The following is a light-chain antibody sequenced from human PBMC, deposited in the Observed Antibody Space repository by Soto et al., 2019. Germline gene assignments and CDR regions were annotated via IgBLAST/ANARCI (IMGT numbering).Light chain of an antibody. CDR1: QNSNSY. Sequence: DIQMTQSPSSLSASVGDRVTITCRASQNSNSYLNWYQQKPGKAPKLLISAASSLQSGVPSRFSGSGSGTDFTLTISSLQPEDFATYYCQQSYSTLYTFVQGTKLEIK. V-gene: IGKV1-39*01. J-gene: IGKJ2*01. CDR2: AAS. CDR3: QQSYSTLYT.